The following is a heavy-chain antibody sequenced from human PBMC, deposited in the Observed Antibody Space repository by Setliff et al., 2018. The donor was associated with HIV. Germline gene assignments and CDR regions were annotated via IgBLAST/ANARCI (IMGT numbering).Heavy chain of an antibody. Sequence: SETLSLTCTVSSGSIGSNNYYWGWIRQPPGKGPEWIGSIFYSETVYYGGRTYYSPSLKSRVTISVDTSKSQFSLKLSSVTAADTAVYYCARGVPLLPPHYWGQGTLVTVSS. CDR2: IFYSETVYYGGRT. D-gene: IGHD2-21*02. J-gene: IGHJ4*02. V-gene: IGHV4-39*07. CDR1: SGSIGSNNYY. CDR3: ARGVPLLPPHY.